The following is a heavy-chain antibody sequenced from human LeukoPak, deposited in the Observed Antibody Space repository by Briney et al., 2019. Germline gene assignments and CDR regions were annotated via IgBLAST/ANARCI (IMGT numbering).Heavy chain of an antibody. Sequence: GASVKVSCKASGYTFTSYAMNWVRQAPGQGLEWMGWINPNSGGTNYAQKFQGWVTMTRDTSISTAYMELSRLRSDDTAVYYCARDQRYSGYDSPWPLYGMDVWGQGTTVTVSS. V-gene: IGHV1-2*04. CDR2: INPNSGGT. D-gene: IGHD5-12*01. CDR1: GYTFTSYA. CDR3: ARDQRYSGYDSPWPLYGMDV. J-gene: IGHJ6*02.